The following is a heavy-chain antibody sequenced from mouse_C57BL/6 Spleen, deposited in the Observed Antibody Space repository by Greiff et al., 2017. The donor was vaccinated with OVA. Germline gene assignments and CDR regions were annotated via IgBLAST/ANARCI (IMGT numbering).Heavy chain of an antibody. Sequence: QVQLQQPGAELVKPGASVKLSCKASGYTFTSYWMQWVKQRPGQGLEWIGEIDPSDSYTNYNQKFKGKATLTVDTSSSTAYMQLSSLTSEDSAVYYCAREEYYGSRRTYFDYWGQGTTLTVSS. CDR2: IDPSDSYT. D-gene: IGHD1-1*01. J-gene: IGHJ2*01. V-gene: IGHV1-50*01. CDR3: AREEYYGSRRTYFDY. CDR1: GYTFTSYW.